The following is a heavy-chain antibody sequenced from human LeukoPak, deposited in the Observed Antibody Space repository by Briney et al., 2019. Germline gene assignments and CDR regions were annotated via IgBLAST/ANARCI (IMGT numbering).Heavy chain of an antibody. V-gene: IGHV3-21*01. CDR3: ATMPPSGAHNSLDH. CDR1: GFTFNRYN. J-gene: IGHJ4*02. Sequence: PGGSLRLSCAASGFTFNRYNMNWVRQAPGKGLEWVSSISSSSSYIYYADSVKGRFTISRDTAKNSLYLQMNSLGAEDTAVYYCATMPPSGAHNSLDHWGQGTLVTVSS. CDR2: ISSSSSYI. D-gene: IGHD2-2*01.